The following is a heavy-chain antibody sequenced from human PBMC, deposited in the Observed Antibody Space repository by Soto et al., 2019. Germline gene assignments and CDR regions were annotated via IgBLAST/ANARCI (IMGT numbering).Heavy chain of an antibody. D-gene: IGHD2-2*02. Sequence: QVPLVQSGAEVKKPGSSVKVSCKASGGTFSSYAISWVRQAPGQGLEWMGGIIPIFGTANYAQKFQGRVTITADESTSTAYMELSSLRSEDTAVYYCARARYCSSTSCYTEAYYGMDVWGQGTTVTVSS. V-gene: IGHV1-69*01. CDR3: ARARYCSSTSCYTEAYYGMDV. CDR2: IIPIFGTA. CDR1: GGTFSSYA. J-gene: IGHJ6*02.